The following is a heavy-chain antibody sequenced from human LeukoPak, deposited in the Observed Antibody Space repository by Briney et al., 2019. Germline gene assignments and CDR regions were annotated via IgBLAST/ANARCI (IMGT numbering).Heavy chain of an antibody. J-gene: IGHJ6*03. Sequence: GSLRLSCAASEFTFSGYWMNWVRQPPGQGLEWIGNIDDAGTTHYFPSLRSRVTISRDTPNNQFSLKLSSVTAADTAVYYCARGSSYMDVWGKGTAVTVSS. CDR3: ARGSSYMDV. D-gene: IGHD3-10*01. V-gene: IGHV4-34*01. CDR1: EFTFSGYW. CDR2: IDDAGTT.